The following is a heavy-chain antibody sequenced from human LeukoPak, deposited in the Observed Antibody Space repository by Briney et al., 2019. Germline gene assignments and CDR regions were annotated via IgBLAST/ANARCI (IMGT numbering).Heavy chain of an antibody. CDR3: ARGGITFGGVIVSFDY. CDR2: INPNSGGT. D-gene: IGHD3-16*02. Sequence: ASVKVSCKASGYTFTGYYMHWVRQAPGQGLEWMGWINPNSGGTNYAQKFQGRVSMTRVTTISTAYMELSRLRSDETAVYYCARGGITFGGVIVSFDYWGQGTLVTVSS. J-gene: IGHJ4*02. CDR1: GYTFTGYY. V-gene: IGHV1-2*02.